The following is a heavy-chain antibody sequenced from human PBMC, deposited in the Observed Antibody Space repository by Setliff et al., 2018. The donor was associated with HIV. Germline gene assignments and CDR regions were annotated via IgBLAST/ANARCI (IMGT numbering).Heavy chain of an antibody. Sequence: PSETLSLTCTVSGFSISSGGYYWSWIRQHPGKGLEWIGYIYYSGNTYYNPSLKSRMTISLDTSKNQFSLKLSSVTAADTAVYYCARGRSRWTYYNYYYMDVWGKGTTVTVSS. J-gene: IGHJ6*03. CDR1: GFSISSGGYY. CDR3: ARGRSRWTYYNYYYMDV. D-gene: IGHD6-13*01. V-gene: IGHV4-31*03. CDR2: IYYSGNT.